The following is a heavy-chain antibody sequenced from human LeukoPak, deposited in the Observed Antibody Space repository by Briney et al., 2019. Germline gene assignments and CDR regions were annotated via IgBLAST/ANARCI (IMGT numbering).Heavy chain of an antibody. V-gene: IGHV1-69*04. D-gene: IGHD3-10*01. CDR2: IIPILGIA. CDR1: GGTFSSYA. J-gene: IGHJ4*02. CDR3: ARGPTQYGSGSYDPGLPDY. Sequence: SVKVPCKASGGTFSSYAISWVRQAPGQGIEWMGRIIPILGIANYAQKFQGRVTITADKSTSTAYMELSSLRSEDTAVYYCARGPTQYGSGSYDPGLPDYWGQGTLVTVSS.